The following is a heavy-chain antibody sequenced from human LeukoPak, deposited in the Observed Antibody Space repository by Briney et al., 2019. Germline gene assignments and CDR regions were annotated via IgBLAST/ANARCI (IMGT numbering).Heavy chain of an antibody. Sequence: GGSLRLSCAASGFTFSSYGMHWVRQAPGKGLEWVAFIRYDGSNKYYADSVKGRFTISRDNSKNTLYLQMNSLRAEDTAVYYCARDRRVITPAFDYWGQGTLVTVSS. J-gene: IGHJ4*02. CDR3: ARDRRVITPAFDY. D-gene: IGHD4-23*01. V-gene: IGHV3-30*02. CDR1: GFTFSSYG. CDR2: IRYDGSNK.